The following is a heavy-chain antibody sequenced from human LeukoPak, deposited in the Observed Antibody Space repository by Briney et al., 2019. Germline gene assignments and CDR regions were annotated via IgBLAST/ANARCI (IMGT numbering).Heavy chain of an antibody. V-gene: IGHV3-53*01. CDR3: ARDEGPSFDY. CDR1: GFTVSSNY. CDR2: INSGGST. J-gene: IGHJ4*02. Sequence: GGSLRLSCAASGFTVSSNYMSWVRQAPGKGLEWVSVINSGGSTYYADSVKGRFTISRDNSENTLYLQMNSLRAEDTAVYYCARDEGPSFDYWGQGTLVTVSS.